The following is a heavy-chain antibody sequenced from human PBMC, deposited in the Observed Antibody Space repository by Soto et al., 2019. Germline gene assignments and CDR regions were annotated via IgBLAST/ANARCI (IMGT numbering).Heavy chain of an antibody. CDR1: RFTFTNYL. CDR3: TTVFDF. V-gene: IGHV3-74*01. D-gene: IGHD1-1*01. J-gene: IGHJ4*02. CDR2: IDTDGRGT. Sequence: PGGSLRLSCAASRFTFTNYLMHWVRQVPGEGLVWVSRIDTDGRGTSYADSVKGRFTISRDNAKNTVYLQMNNLRAEDTAVYYCTTVFDFWGQGIPVTVSS.